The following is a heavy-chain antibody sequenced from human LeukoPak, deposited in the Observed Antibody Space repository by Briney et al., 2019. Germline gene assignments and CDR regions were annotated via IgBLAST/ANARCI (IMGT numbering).Heavy chain of an antibody. Sequence: PGGSLRLSCVASGFTFSSHSMNWVRQAPGKGLEWVSSISSSSSYIYYADSVKGRFTISRDNAKNSLYLQMNSLRAEDTAVYYCARDPYGGSYHDYWGQGTLVTVSS. CDR1: GFTFSSHS. V-gene: IGHV3-21*01. CDR3: ARDPYGGSYHDY. D-gene: IGHD1-26*01. CDR2: ISSSSSYI. J-gene: IGHJ4*02.